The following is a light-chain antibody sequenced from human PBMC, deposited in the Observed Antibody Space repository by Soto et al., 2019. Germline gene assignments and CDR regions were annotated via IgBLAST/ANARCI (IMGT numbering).Light chain of an antibody. CDR3: TKSYTTSYT. J-gene: IGKJ2*01. V-gene: IGKV1-39*01. CDR1: QSISSN. Sequence: DIQMTPSPSSLAASVGDRVTITCRASQSISSNLNWYQQKPGKAPKLLIYGASTLQSGVLSRFSGSGSGTKFTLTISSLQPEDFATYYCTKSYTTSYTFGQGTKLEIK. CDR2: GAS.